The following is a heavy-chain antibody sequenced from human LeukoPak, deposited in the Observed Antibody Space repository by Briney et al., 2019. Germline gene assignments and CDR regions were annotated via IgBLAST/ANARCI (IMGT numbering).Heavy chain of an antibody. Sequence: GGSLRLSCAASGFTFSSYGMHWVRQAPGKGLEWVAVISYDGSNKYYADSVKGRFTISRDNSKNTLYLQMNSLRAEDTAVYYCAKLRVGDFDWPFDYWGQGTLVTVSS. V-gene: IGHV3-30*18. D-gene: IGHD3-9*01. CDR1: GFTFSSYG. J-gene: IGHJ4*02. CDR3: AKLRVGDFDWPFDY. CDR2: ISYDGSNK.